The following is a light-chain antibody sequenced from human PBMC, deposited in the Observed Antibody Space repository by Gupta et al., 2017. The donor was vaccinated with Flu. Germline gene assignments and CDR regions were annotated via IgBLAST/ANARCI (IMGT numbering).Light chain of an antibody. CDR1: QGISTW. V-gene: IGKV1D-16*01. CDR3: QQYNSYPVT. CDR2: AAS. J-gene: IGKJ4*01. Sequence: DIQMTQSPSSLSASVGDRVTITCRASQGISTWLAWYQLKPGKAPRSLIYAASYLRSGVTSRFSGSGSGTDFTLTISSLQPEEFATYSCQQYNSYPVTFGGGTKVEIK.